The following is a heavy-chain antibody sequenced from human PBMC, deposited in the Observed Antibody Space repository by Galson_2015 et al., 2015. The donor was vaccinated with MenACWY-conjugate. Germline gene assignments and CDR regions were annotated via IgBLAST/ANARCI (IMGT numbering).Heavy chain of an antibody. CDR1: GGSISSSSYF. J-gene: IGHJ3*02. CDR2: ISYSGST. D-gene: IGHD4-23*01. Sequence: SETLSLTCTVSGGSISSSSYFWGWVRQPPGKGLEWIGTISYSGSTHYNPSLNNRVTVSADTSKNQFSLNVNSVTAADTALYYCARRSARLTLGAFDIWGQGTMVTVSS. CDR3: ARRSARLTLGAFDI. V-gene: IGHV4-39*01.